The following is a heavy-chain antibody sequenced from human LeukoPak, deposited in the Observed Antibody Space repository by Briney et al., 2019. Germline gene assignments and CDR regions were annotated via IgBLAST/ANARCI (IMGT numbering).Heavy chain of an antibody. CDR1: GFPFSNYA. J-gene: IGHJ4*02. Sequence: GGSLRLSCAASGFPFSNYAMSWVRQAPGKGLECVSVISGDGGTTYYADSVKGRFTISRDNSKNTLYLQMNSLRAEDTAVYYCAKALNPWGYYYDSSGYHHIFGLFDYWGQGTLVTVSS. CDR3: AKALNPWGYYYDSSGYHHIFGLFDY. V-gene: IGHV3-23*01. D-gene: IGHD3-22*01. CDR2: ISGDGGTT.